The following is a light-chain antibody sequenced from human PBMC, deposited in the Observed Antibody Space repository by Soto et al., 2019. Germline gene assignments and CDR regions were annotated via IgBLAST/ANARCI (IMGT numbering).Light chain of an antibody. CDR1: SSDVGTYNY. J-gene: IGLJ3*02. CDR2: DVT. CDR3: CSYAGSYTWV. Sequence: QSALTQPRSVSGSPGQSVTISCSGTSSDVGTYNYVSWYQQHPGKAPKLMIYDVTKRPSGVPDRFSSSKSGNTASLTISGLQAGDEADYYCCSYAGSYTWVLGGGTKLTVL. V-gene: IGLV2-11*01.